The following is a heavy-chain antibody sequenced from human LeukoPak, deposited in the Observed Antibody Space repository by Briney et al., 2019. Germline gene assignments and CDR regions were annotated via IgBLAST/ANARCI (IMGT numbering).Heavy chain of an antibody. J-gene: IGHJ5*02. CDR3: ARDYVTGYYYDSSGLNWFDP. CDR1: GFTFSSYS. V-gene: IGHV3-21*01. Sequence: PGGSLRLSCAASGFTFSSYSMNWVRQAPGKGLEWVSSISSSSSYIYYADSVKGRFTTSRDNAKNSLYLQMNSLRAEDTAVYYCARDYVTGYYYDSSGLNWFDPWGQGTLVTVSS. D-gene: IGHD3-22*01. CDR2: ISSSSSYI.